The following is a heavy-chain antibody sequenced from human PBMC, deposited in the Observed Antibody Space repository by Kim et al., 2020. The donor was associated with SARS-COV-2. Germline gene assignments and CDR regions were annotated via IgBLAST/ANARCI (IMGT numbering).Heavy chain of an antibody. CDR3: TKDQGSWFGERQYNWFDP. V-gene: IGHV3-9*01. J-gene: IGHJ5*02. Sequence: GGSLRLSCAASGFSFDDYAMHWVRQAPGKGLEWISGISWNGGSIGYADSVKGRFTISRDNAKNSLYLQMNSLRGDDTAFYYCTKDQGSWFGERQYNWFDPWGQGTLVTVSS. D-gene: IGHD3-10*01. CDR2: ISWNGGSI. CDR1: GFSFDDYA.